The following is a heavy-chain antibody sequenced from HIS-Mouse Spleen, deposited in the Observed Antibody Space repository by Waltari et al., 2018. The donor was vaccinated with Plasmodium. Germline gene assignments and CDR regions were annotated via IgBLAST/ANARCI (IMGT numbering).Heavy chain of an antibody. CDR1: GFSLSTSGMC. D-gene: IGHD3-22*01. V-gene: IGHV2-70*15. CDR2: IDWDDDK. CDR3: ARSYYYDSSGYGTFDP. Sequence: QVTLRESGPALVKPTQTLTLTCTFSGFSLSTSGMCVSWIRQPTGKALEWLARIDWDDDKYYSTSLKTRLTISKDTSKNQVVLTMTNMDPVDTATYYCARSYYYDSSGYGTFDPWGQGTLVTVSS. J-gene: IGHJ5*02.